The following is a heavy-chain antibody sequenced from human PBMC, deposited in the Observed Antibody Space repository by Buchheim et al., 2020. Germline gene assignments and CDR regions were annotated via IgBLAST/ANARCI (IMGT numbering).Heavy chain of an antibody. Sequence: QVQLVESGGGVVQPGRSLRLSCAASGFTFSSYAMHWVRQAPGKGLEWVAVISYDGSNKYYADSVKGRFTISRDNSKNTLYLQMNSLRAEDTAVYYCARDHARAYYDFWSGYGDYYYGMDVWGQGTT. J-gene: IGHJ6*02. CDR3: ARDHARAYYDFWSGYGDYYYGMDV. CDR1: GFTFSSYA. D-gene: IGHD3-3*01. CDR2: ISYDGSNK. V-gene: IGHV3-30-3*01.